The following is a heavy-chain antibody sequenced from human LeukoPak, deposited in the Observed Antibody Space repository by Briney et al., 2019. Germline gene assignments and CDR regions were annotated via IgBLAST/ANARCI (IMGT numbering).Heavy chain of an antibody. D-gene: IGHD3-22*01. V-gene: IGHV4-61*02. Sequence: PSETLSLTCTVSGGSISSGSYYWSWIRQPAGKGLEWIGRIYTSGSTNYNPSLKSRVTISVDTSKNQFSLKLSSVTAADTAVYYCARHYYDSSGYYYFDYWGQGTLVTVSS. CDR1: GGSISSGSYY. J-gene: IGHJ4*02. CDR2: IYTSGST. CDR3: ARHYYDSSGYYYFDY.